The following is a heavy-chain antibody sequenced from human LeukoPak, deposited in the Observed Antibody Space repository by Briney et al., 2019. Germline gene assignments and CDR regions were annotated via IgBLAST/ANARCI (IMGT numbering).Heavy chain of an antibody. CDR3: ARDRDVPAIGMDV. Sequence: GGSLRLSCAASGFTFDDYGMSWVRQAPGKGLEWVSSISSSSSYMYYADSVKGRFTISRDNAKNSLYLQMNSLRAEDTAVYYCARDRDVPAIGMDVWGQGTTVTVSS. CDR1: GFTFDDYG. J-gene: IGHJ6*02. V-gene: IGHV3-21*06. CDR2: ISSSSSYM.